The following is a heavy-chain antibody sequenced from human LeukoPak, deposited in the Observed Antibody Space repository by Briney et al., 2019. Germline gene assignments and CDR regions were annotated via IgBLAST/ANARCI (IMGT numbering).Heavy chain of an antibody. D-gene: IGHD6-13*01. V-gene: IGHV3-48*04. CDR1: GFTFSSYS. CDR2: ISSSSSTI. CDR3: AREPRRTAAADPGTEYFQH. J-gene: IGHJ1*01. Sequence: PGGSLRLSCAASGFTFSSYSMNWVRQAPGKGLEWVSSISSSSSTIYYADSVKGRFTISRDNAKNSLYLQMNSLRAEDTAVYYCAREPRRTAAADPGTEYFQHWGQGTLVTVSS.